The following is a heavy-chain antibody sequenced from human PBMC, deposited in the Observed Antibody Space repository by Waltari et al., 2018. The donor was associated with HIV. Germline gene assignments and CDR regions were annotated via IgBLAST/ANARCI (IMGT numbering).Heavy chain of an antibody. CDR3: ARHSVSSWSTDFDY. V-gene: IGHV5-51*01. Sequence: GIIYPGDSDTRYSPSFQGKVTISADKSISTAYLQWSSLKASDTAMYYCARHSVSSWSTDFDYWGQGTLVTVSS. J-gene: IGHJ4*02. CDR2: IYPGDSDT. D-gene: IGHD6-13*01.